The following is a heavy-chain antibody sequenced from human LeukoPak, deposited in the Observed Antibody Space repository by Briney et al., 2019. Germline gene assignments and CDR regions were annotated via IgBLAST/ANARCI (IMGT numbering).Heavy chain of an antibody. CDR2: IKQDGSEK. V-gene: IGHV3-7*03. D-gene: IGHD5-12*01. J-gene: IGHJ4*02. CDR1: GFTFSSYW. CDR3: ARDPGEMIVATTFDY. Sequence: PGGSLRLSCAASGFTFSSYWMSWVRQAPGKGLEWVANIKQDGSEKYYVDSVKGRFTISRDNAKNSLSLQMNSLRAEDTAVYYCARDPGEMIVATTFDYWGQGTLVTVSS.